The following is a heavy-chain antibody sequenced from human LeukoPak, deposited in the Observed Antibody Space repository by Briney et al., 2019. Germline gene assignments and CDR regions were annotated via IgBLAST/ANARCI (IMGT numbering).Heavy chain of an antibody. Sequence: KPGGSLRLSCAASGFTFSDYYMSWIRQAPGKGLEWVSYISSSGSTIYYADSVKGRFTISRDNAKNSLYLQMNSLRAEDTAVYYCASIQLWLSVNWFDPWGQGTLVTVSS. CDR2: ISSSGSTI. D-gene: IGHD5-18*01. V-gene: IGHV3-11*04. CDR3: ASIQLWLSVNWFDP. J-gene: IGHJ5*02. CDR1: GFTFSDYY.